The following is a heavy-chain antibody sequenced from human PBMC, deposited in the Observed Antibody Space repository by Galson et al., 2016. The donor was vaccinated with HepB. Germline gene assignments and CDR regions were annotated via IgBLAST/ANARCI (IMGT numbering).Heavy chain of an antibody. J-gene: IGHJ6*03. CDR3: ARANGDFIYYYYYYFMDV. CDR1: GDSVSSNSAA. V-gene: IGHV6-1*01. Sequence: CAISGDSVSSNSAAWNWIRQSPSRGLEWLGRTYYRSKWYNDYAVSVKSRVTINPDTSKNQFSLHLNPVTPEDTAVYYCARANGDFIYYYYYYFMDVWGKGTTVTVSS. CDR2: TYYRSKWYN. D-gene: IGHD4-17*01.